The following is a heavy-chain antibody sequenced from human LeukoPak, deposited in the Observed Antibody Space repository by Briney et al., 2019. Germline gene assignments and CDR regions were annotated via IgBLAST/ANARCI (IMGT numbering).Heavy chain of an antibody. Sequence: SETLSLTCTVSGGSISSYLWSWIRQPPGKGLEWIGYIYYSGSTNYNPSLKSRVTISLDTSKNQFSLKLSSVTAADTAVYFCARGVTFGGVIVPAFDIWGQGTMVTVSS. D-gene: IGHD3-16*02. CDR3: ARGVTFGGVIVPAFDI. CDR1: GGSISSYL. J-gene: IGHJ3*02. V-gene: IGHV4-59*01. CDR2: IYYSGST.